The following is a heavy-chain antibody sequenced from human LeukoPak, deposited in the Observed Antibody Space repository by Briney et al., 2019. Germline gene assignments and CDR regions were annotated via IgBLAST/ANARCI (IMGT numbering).Heavy chain of an antibody. Sequence: ASVKVSCKASGGTFSSHAISWVRQAPGQGLEWMGGIIPIFGTANYAQKFQGRVTITADESTSTAYMELSSLRSEDTAVYYCARDRARAYSSSWSDDAFDIWGQGTMVTVSS. CDR1: GGTFSSHA. V-gene: IGHV1-69*13. CDR2: IIPIFGTA. D-gene: IGHD6-13*01. CDR3: ARDRARAYSSSWSDDAFDI. J-gene: IGHJ3*02.